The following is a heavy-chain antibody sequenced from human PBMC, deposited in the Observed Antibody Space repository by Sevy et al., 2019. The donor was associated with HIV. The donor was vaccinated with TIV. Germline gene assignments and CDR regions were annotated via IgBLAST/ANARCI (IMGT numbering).Heavy chain of an antibody. CDR3: AKDPDDTYDYGEHSDY. V-gene: IGHV3-23*01. Sequence: GGSLRLSCAASGFTFSTFWMSWVRQAPGKGLEWVSGISGSGFSTNYADSVKGRFTISRDNSKNTLYLQMNSLRGEDTAVYYCAKDPDDTYDYGEHSDYWGQGTLVTVSS. CDR2: ISGSGFST. CDR1: GFTFSTFW. J-gene: IGHJ4*02. D-gene: IGHD4-17*01.